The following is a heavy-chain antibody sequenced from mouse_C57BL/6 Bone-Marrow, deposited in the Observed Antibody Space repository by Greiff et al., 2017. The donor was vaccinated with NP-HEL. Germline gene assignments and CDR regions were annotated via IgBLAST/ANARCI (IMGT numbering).Heavy chain of an antibody. Sequence: QVQLQQPGAELVKPGASVKLSCKASGYTFTSYWMQWVKQRPGQGLEWIGEIDPSDSYTNYNHKFKGKATFTVDTSSSPAYMQLSSLTSEDSAVYDCARKGGDRYAMDDWGQGTTVTVSS. CDR2: IDPSDSYT. J-gene: IGHJ4*01. V-gene: IGHV1-50*01. CDR3: ARKGGDRYAMDD. D-gene: IGHD2-13*01. CDR1: GYTFTSYW.